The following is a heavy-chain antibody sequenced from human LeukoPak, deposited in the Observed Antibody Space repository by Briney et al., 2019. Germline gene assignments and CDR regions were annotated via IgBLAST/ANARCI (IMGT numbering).Heavy chain of an antibody. CDR3: VCLGLGGLSLD. J-gene: IGHJ4*02. CDR1: GFTFTTYW. V-gene: IGHV3-7*01. CDR2: INQDGTEK. D-gene: IGHD3-16*01. Sequence: GGSLRLSCAASGFTFTTYWMSWVRQLPGKGLEWVANINQDGTEKYYVDSVKGRFTISRDNAKNTLYLQMNSLRVEDTAVYYCVCLGLGGLSLDWGQGTLVTVSS.